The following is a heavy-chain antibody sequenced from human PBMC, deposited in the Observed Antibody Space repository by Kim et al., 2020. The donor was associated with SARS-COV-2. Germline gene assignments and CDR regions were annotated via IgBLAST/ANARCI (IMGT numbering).Heavy chain of an antibody. V-gene: IGHV3-33*01. Sequence: GGSLRLSCAASGFTFSSYGMHWVRQAPGKGLEWVAVIWYDGSNKYYADSVKGRFTISRDNSKNTLYLQMNSLRAEDTAVYYCASGTDGYNYRGEYFQHWGQGTLVTVSS. CDR2: IWYDGSNK. J-gene: IGHJ1*01. CDR3: ASGTDGYNYRGEYFQH. CDR1: GFTFSSYG. D-gene: IGHD5-12*01.